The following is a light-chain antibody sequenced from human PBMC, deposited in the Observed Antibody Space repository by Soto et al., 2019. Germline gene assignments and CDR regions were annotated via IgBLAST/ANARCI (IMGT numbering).Light chain of an antibody. CDR3: QHRSKWPPLT. J-gene: IGKJ4*01. CDR1: QRVGSS. CDR2: LAS. V-gene: IGKV3-11*01. Sequence: EIVLTQSPATLSLSPGERATLSCRASQRVGSSLAWYPHRPGQAPRLLIYLASYRATGVPARFSGGGSGTDFTLTSISLGPEDVAVYYCQHRSKWPPLTFGGGNKVEIK.